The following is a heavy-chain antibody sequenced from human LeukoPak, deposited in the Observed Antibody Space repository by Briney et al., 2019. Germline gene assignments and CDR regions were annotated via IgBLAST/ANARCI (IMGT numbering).Heavy chain of an antibody. V-gene: IGHV3-13*01. Sequence: GGSLRLSCAASGFTLSNFAMHWVRQATGKGLEWVSAIGTAGDTFYPGSVEGRFTISRENAKNSLYLQMNNLRAEDTAAYYCARQMTPHGNFDYWGQGTLVTVSS. CDR3: ARQMTPHGNFDY. CDR2: IGTAGDT. J-gene: IGHJ4*02. D-gene: IGHD1-26*01. CDR1: GFTLSNFA.